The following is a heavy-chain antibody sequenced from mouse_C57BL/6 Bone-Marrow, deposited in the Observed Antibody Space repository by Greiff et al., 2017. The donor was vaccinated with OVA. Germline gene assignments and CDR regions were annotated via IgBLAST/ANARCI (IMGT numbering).Heavy chain of an antibody. Sequence: EVKLVESGGGLVKPGGSLKLSCAASGFTFSDSGMHWVRQAPEKGLEWVAYISSGSSTIYYADTVKGRFTISRDNAKNTLFLQMTSLRSEDTAMYYCARPGSSFYWDFDVWGTGTTVTVSS. V-gene: IGHV5-17*01. CDR1: GFTFSDSG. CDR3: ARPGSSFYWDFDV. J-gene: IGHJ1*03. CDR2: ISSGSSTI. D-gene: IGHD1-1*01.